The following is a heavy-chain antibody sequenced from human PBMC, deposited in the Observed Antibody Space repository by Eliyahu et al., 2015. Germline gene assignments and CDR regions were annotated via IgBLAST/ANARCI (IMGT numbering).Heavy chain of an antibody. V-gene: IGHV4-39*01. CDR2: IYYSGST. CDR3: ARHPTTRIAAPRYYFDY. J-gene: IGHJ4*02. Sequence: QLQLQESGPGLVKPSETLSLTCTVSGGSISSSSYYWGWIRQPPGKGLEWIGSIYYSGSTYYNPSLKSRVTISVDTSKNQFSLKLSSVTAADTAVYYCARHPTTRIAAPRYYFDYWGQGTLVTVSS. CDR1: GGSISSSSYY. D-gene: IGHD6-25*01.